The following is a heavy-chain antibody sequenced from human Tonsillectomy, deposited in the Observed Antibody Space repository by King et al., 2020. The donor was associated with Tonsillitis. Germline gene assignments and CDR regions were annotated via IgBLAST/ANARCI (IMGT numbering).Heavy chain of an antibody. Sequence: VQLVESGGGLEQPGGSLRLSCAASGFTITAFDINWVRRAPGKGLEWVSSIIGGNGRTYYADSVKGRFAISRDVSKNTLFLHMNSLRAEDTAKYYCARQTSKMTMGIHYAMDVWGQGTTVTVSS. D-gene: IGHD4/OR15-4a*01. J-gene: IGHJ6*02. CDR3: ARQTSKMTMGIHYAMDV. V-gene: IGHV3-23*04. CDR2: IIGGNGRT. CDR1: GFTITAFD.